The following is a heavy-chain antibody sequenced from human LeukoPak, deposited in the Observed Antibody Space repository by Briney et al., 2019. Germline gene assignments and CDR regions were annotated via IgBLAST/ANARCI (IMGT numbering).Heavy chain of an antibody. D-gene: IGHD3-22*01. J-gene: IGHJ4*02. CDR1: GFTFSNAL. CDR2: IKSKTDGGTT. Sequence: GGSLRLSCAASGFTFSNALMSWVRQAPGKGLEWVGRIKSKTDGGTTDYAAPVKGRFTISRDDSKNTLYLQMNSLKTEDTAVYYCTTIDWYYYDSSGSSPVGLFDYWGQGTLVTVSS. CDR3: TTIDWYYYDSSGSSPVGLFDY. V-gene: IGHV3-15*01.